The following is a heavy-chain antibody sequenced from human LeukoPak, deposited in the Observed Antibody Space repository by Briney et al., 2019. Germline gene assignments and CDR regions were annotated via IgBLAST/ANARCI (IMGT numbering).Heavy chain of an antibody. CDR3: ARRRLGPWGY. J-gene: IGHJ4*02. Sequence: YPSQTLSLTCTVSGGSISSGSYYWSWIRQPAGKGLEWIGRIYTSGSTNYNPSLKSRVTISVDTSKNQFSLKLSSVTAADTAVYYCARRRLGPWGYWGQGTLVTVSS. CDR1: GGSISSGSYY. D-gene: IGHD6-19*01. CDR2: IYTSGST. V-gene: IGHV4-61*02.